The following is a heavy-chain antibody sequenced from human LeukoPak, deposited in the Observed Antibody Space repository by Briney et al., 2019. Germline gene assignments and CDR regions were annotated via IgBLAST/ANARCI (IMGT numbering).Heavy chain of an antibody. V-gene: IGHV3-30*18. D-gene: IGHD6-13*01. Sequence: GRSLRLSCAASGFTFSSYGMHWVRQAPGKGLEWVAVISYDGSNKYYADSVKGRFTISRDNSKNTLYLQMNSLRAEDTAVYYCAKAKPKNPPGIAAAGRGYFDYWGQGTLVTVSS. CDR1: GFTFSSYG. CDR3: AKAKPKNPPGIAAAGRGYFDY. CDR2: ISYDGSNK. J-gene: IGHJ4*02.